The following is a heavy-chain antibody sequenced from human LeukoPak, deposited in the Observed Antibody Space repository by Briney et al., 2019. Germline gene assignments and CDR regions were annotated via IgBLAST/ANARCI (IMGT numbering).Heavy chain of an antibody. D-gene: IGHD3-3*01. Sequence: GGSLKLSCTVSGFIFSDSAIHWVRQAAGKGLEWVGRIRSKANSDETAYAASVKGRFTISRDDSKDTAYLQMHSLKSEDTAVYYCTSPAHDFDFWSGYYSVWGRGAQVSVSS. V-gene: IGHV3-73*01. J-gene: IGHJ4*01. CDR1: GFIFSDSA. CDR3: TSPAHDFDFWSGYYSV. CDR2: IRSKANSDET.